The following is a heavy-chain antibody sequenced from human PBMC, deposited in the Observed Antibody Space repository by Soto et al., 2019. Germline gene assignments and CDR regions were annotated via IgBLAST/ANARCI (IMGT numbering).Heavy chain of an antibody. V-gene: IGHV3-30-3*01. CDR1: GFTFSSYA. J-gene: IGHJ4*02. Sequence: GGSLRLSCAASGFTFSSYAMHWVRQAPGKGLEWVAVISYDGSNKYYADSVKGRFTISRDNSKNTLYLQMNSLRAEDTAVYYCARDPRPTLHVLRFLEWLFDYWGQGTLVTVSS. CDR2: ISYDGSNK. CDR3: ARDPRPTLHVLRFLEWLFDY. D-gene: IGHD3-3*01.